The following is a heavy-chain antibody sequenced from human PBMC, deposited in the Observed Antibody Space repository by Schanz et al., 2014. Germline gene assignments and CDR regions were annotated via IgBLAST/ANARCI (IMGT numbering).Heavy chain of an antibody. J-gene: IGHJ5*02. CDR2: ISYDGSNK. CDR3: ARDPSGSYGWFDP. Sequence: QVQLVESGGGMVQPGRSLRLSCAGSGFSFSDYGMHWVRQAPGRGLEWVAVISYDGSNKYYADSVKGRFTISRDNSKNTLYLQMNSLRAEDTAVYYCARDPSGSYGWFDPWGQGTLVTVSS. D-gene: IGHD1-26*01. CDR1: GFSFSDYG. V-gene: IGHV3-30*03.